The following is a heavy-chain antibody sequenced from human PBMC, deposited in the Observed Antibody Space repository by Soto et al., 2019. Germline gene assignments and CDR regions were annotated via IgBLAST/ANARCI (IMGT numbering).Heavy chain of an antibody. CDR2: IYYSGST. CDR3: AREAYYYGSGTPAWFDP. V-gene: IGHV4-30-4*01. CDR1: GGSISSGDYY. J-gene: IGHJ5*02. Sequence: QVQLQESGPGLVEPSQTLSLTCTVSGGSISSGDYYWSWIRQPPGKGLEWIGYIYYSGSTYYNPSLKSRVTISVDTSKNQFSLKLSSVTAADTAVYYCAREAYYYGSGTPAWFDPWGQGTLVTVSS. D-gene: IGHD3-10*01.